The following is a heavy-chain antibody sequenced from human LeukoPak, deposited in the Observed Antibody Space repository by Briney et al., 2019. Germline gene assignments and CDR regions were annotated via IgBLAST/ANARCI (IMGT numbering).Heavy chain of an antibody. CDR1: GFSLSTSGMC. J-gene: IGHJ5*02. CDR2: IDWDDDK. V-gene: IGHV2-70*11. CDR3: ARTLLGPTSGWFDP. D-gene: IGHD1-26*01. Sequence: SGPALVKPTQTLTLTCTFSGFSLSTSGMCVSWIRQPPGKALEWLARIDWDDDKYYNISLKTRLTISKDTSKNQVVLTMTNMDPVDTATYFCARTLLGPTSGWFDPWGQGTLVTVSS.